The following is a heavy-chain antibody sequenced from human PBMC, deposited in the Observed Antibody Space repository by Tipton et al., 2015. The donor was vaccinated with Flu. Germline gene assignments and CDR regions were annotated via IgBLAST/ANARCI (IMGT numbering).Heavy chain of an antibody. CDR1: GGSFSGYY. CDR3: ARDPFLQRGYSYGQTGPGWYFDL. J-gene: IGHJ2*01. Sequence: TLSLTCAVYGGSFSGYYWSWIRQPPGKGLEWIGEINHSGSTNYNPSLKSRVTISVDTSKNQFSLKLSSVTAADTAVYYCARDPFLQRGYSYGQTGPGWYFDLWARGTLVTVSS. D-gene: IGHD5-18*01. CDR2: INHSGST. V-gene: IGHV4-34*01.